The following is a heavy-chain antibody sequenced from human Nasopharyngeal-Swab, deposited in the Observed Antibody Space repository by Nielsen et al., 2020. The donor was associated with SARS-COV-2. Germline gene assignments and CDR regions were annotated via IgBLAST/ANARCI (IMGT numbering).Heavy chain of an antibody. D-gene: IGHD3-22*01. J-gene: IGHJ4*02. V-gene: IGHV4-59*01. CDR1: GGSISSYY. Sequence: SETLSLTCTVSGGSISSYYWSWIRQPPGKGLEWIAYIYYSGNTKFNPSLKSRVTISVDTSKNQFSLKLRSVTAADTAVYYCARVGAGGYYEYYFDYWGQGTLVTVSS. CDR2: IYYSGNT. CDR3: ARVGAGGYYEYYFDY.